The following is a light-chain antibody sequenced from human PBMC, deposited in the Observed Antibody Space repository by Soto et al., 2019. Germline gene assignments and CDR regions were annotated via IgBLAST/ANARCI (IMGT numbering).Light chain of an antibody. Sequence: DIVLTQSPGTLSVSPGERATLSCRASQSFSSNSLAWYRQKPGQAPRLLIYGTSNRATGVPDRFSGSGSGTDFTLTISRLEPEDFAMYYCQHFGTTPWTFGQGTKVEIK. CDR1: QSFSSNS. CDR3: QHFGTTPWT. CDR2: GTS. J-gene: IGKJ1*01. V-gene: IGKV3-20*01.